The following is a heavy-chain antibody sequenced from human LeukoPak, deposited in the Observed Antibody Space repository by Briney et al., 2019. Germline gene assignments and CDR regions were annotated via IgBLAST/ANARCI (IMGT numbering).Heavy chain of an antibody. Sequence: PSETLSLTCTVSGGSISSYYWSWIRQPPGKGLERIGYIYYSGSTNYNPSLKSRVTISVDTSKNQFSLKLSSVTAADTAVYYCARERDSSGYYGRFFDYWGQGTLVTVSS. V-gene: IGHV4-59*01. CDR1: GGSISSYY. CDR2: IYYSGST. D-gene: IGHD3-22*01. J-gene: IGHJ4*02. CDR3: ARERDSSGYYGRFFDY.